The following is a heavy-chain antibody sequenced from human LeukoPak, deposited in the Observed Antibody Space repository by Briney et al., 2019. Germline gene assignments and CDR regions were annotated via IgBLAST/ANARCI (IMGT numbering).Heavy chain of an antibody. D-gene: IGHD3-10*01. V-gene: IGHV4-39*01. J-gene: IGHJ4*02. CDR2: IYYSGST. CDR1: GGSISSSSYY. Sequence: PSETLSLTCTVSGGSISSSSYYWDWIRQPPGKGLEWIGSIYYSGSTYYNPSLKSRVTISVDTSKNQFSLKLSSVTAADTAVYYCARLSSSRLGDYWGQGTLVTVSS. CDR3: ARLSSSRLGDY.